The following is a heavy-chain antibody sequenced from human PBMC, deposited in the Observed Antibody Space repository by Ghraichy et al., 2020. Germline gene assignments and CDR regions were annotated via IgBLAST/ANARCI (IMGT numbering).Heavy chain of an antibody. CDR2: ISWDGGST. D-gene: IGHD4-17*01. CDR1: GFTFDDYT. Sequence: SCAASGFTFDDYTMHWVRQAPGKGLEWVSLISWDGGSTYYADSVKGRFTISRDNSKNSLYLQMNSLRTEDTALYYCAKAGFTTYPYGMDVWGQGTTVTVSS. CDR3: AKAGFTTYPYGMDV. V-gene: IGHV3-43*01. J-gene: IGHJ6*02.